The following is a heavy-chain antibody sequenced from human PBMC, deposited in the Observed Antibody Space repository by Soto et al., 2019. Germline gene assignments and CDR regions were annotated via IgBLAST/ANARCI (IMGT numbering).Heavy chain of an antibody. CDR1: GFTFSDSA. J-gene: IGHJ2*01. CDR3: IRFSRSLSWYFDL. Sequence: EVQLVESGGGLVQPGGSLKLSCAASGFTFSDSAMHWVRHASGKGLEGVGRIRSKGNNYATTYAASVKGRFTISRDDSKKTAHLQMNSLKTEDTAVYYCIRFSRSLSWYFDLWGRGTLVTVSS. CDR2: IRSKGNNYAT. V-gene: IGHV3-73*02. D-gene: IGHD3-16*02.